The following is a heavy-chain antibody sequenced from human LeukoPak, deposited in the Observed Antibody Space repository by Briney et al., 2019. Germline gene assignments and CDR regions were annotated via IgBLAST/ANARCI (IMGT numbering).Heavy chain of an antibody. CDR1: GGSFSGYY. Sequence: SETLSLTCAVYGGSFSGYYWSWIRQPPGKGLEWIGEINHSGSTNYNPSLKSRVTISVDTPKNQFSLKLSSVTAADTAVYYCARVSPYYDFWSGYLAFDIWGQGTMVTVSS. J-gene: IGHJ3*02. V-gene: IGHV4-34*01. D-gene: IGHD3-3*01. CDR3: ARVSPYYDFWSGYLAFDI. CDR2: INHSGST.